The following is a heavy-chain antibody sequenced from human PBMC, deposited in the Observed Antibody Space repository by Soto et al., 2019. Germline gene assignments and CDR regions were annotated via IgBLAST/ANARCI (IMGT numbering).Heavy chain of an antibody. CDR2: ISAYNGNT. Sequence: QVQLVQSGAAVKKPGASVQVSCKASGYTFASYAISWMRQAPGQGLEWMGWISAYNGNTNYAQKRQGRVTMTTDTSTSTAYMELRSLRSDDTAVYYWARDPPPPDYWGQGTLVTVSS. CDR3: ARDPPPPDY. J-gene: IGHJ4*02. V-gene: IGHV1-18*01. CDR1: GYTFASYA.